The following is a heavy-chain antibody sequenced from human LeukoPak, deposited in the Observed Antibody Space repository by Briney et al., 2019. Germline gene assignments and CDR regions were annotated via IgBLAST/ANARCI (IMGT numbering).Heavy chain of an antibody. D-gene: IGHD3-22*01. J-gene: IGHJ4*02. CDR2: IYYSGST. V-gene: IGHV4-59*01. CDR1: GGSISSYY. CDR3: ARQYYYDSSPDY. Sequence: SETLSLTCTVSGGSISSYYWSWIRRPPGKGLEWIGYIYYSGSTNYNPSLKSRVTISVDTSKNQFSLKLSSVTAADTAVYYCARQYYYDSSPDYWGQGTLVTVSS.